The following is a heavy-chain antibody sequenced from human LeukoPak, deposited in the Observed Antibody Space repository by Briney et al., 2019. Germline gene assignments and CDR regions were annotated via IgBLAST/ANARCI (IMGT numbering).Heavy chain of an antibody. CDR3: ARAGDYYGSGSYYN. Sequence: SETLSLTCTVSGDSVSSDNYYWSWIRQPPGKGLEWIAYIDYSGATKFNPSLKSRVTITLDASMHHFSLKLSSVTAADTAVYYCARAGDYYGSGSYYNWGQGTLVTVSS. V-gene: IGHV4-61*03. J-gene: IGHJ4*02. D-gene: IGHD3-10*01. CDR1: GDSVSSDNYY. CDR2: IDYSGAT.